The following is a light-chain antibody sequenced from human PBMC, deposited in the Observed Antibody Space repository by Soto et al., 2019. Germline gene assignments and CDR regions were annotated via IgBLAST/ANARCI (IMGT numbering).Light chain of an antibody. CDR1: QSVSSY. CDR3: QQRSNWPL. CDR2: DAS. J-gene: IGKJ5*01. V-gene: IGKV3-11*01. Sequence: IVLTQSPAPLSLSPGERATLSCRASQSVSSYLAWYQQKPGQAPRLLIYDASNRATGIPARFSGSGSGTDFTLTISSLEPEDFAVYYCQQRSNWPLFGQGTRLEIK.